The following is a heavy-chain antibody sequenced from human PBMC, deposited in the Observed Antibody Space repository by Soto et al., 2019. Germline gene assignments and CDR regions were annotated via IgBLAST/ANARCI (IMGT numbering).Heavy chain of an antibody. CDR1: GYTFIGYY. D-gene: IGHD6-6*01. CDR3: ARDTRPLWYFDY. J-gene: IGHJ4*02. Sequence: ASVKVSCKASGYTFIGYYIHWVRQAPGQGLEWMGRINPNSGEVTYGETFQGRVTMTRDTSNNTAYMELSRLRSDDTAVYYCARDTRPLWYFDYWGQGNLVTVSS. V-gene: IGHV1-2*06. CDR2: INPNSGEV.